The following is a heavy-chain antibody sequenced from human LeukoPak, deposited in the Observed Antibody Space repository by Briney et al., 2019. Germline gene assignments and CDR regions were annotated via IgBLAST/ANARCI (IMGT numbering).Heavy chain of an antibody. J-gene: IGHJ4*02. Sequence: SETQSLTCAVYGGSFSGYYWRWIRQPPGKGLECSGEINHSGSTNYNPSLKSRVTISVDTSKNQFSLKLSSVTAADTAVYYCARGWRYSGRSSSWLDYWGQGTLVTVSS. D-gene: IGHD6-13*01. CDR2: INHSGST. CDR3: ARGWRYSGRSSSWLDY. V-gene: IGHV4-34*01. CDR1: GGSFSGYY.